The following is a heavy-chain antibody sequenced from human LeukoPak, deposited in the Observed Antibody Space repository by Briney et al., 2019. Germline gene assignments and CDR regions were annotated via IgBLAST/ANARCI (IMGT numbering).Heavy chain of an antibody. CDR3: TRVHLLWFGESGLEDV. CDR1: GFTFGDYA. CDR2: IRSKAYGGTT. D-gene: IGHD3-10*01. J-gene: IGHJ6*04. V-gene: IGHV3-49*03. Sequence: GGSLRLSCTASGFTFGDYAMSWFRQAPGKGLEWVGFIRSKAYGGTTEYAASVKGRFTISRDDSKSIAYLQMNSLKTEDTAVYYCTRVHLLWFGESGLEDVWGKGTTVTVSS.